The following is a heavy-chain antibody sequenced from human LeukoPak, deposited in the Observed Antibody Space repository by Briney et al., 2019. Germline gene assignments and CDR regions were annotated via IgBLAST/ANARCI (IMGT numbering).Heavy chain of an antibody. J-gene: IGHJ4*02. CDR3: AKWDPWIQLYFKD. D-gene: IGHD5-18*01. V-gene: IGHV3-20*04. CDR1: GFTFDDYG. CDR2: INWNGGST. Sequence: GGSLRLSCAASGFTFDDYGMSWVRQAPGKGLEWVSGINWNGGSTGYADSVKGRFTISRDNAKNTLYLQMNSLRAEDTAVYYCAKWDPWIQLYFKDWGQGILVTVSS.